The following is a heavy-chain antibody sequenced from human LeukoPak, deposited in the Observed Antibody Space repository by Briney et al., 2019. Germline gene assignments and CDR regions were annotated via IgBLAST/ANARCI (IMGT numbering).Heavy chain of an antibody. CDR3: ATGHCNTSSCYYYYMDV. CDR2: FDPEDGES. J-gene: IGHJ6*03. D-gene: IGHD2/OR15-2a*01. Sequence: GASVTVSCTVSGYTLRELSMHWVRQAPAKGLQWMGVFDPEDGESIIAQKFQGRLTMTEDTSTDTAYMELSSLTSEDTAMYYCATGHCNTSSCYYYYMDVWGKGTTVTVSS. CDR1: GYTLRELS. V-gene: IGHV1-24*01.